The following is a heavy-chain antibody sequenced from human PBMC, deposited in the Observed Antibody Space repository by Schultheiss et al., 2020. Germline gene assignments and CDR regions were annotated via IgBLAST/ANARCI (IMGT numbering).Heavy chain of an antibody. Sequence: GGSLRLSCAASGFTFSDYYMSWIRQAPGKGLEWVSYISSSGSTIYYADSVKGRFTISRDNAKNSLYLQMNSLRAEDTAVYYCAKAGPSYDILTGYYRYGMDVWGQGTTVTVSS. V-gene: IGHV3-11*01. CDR3: AKAGPSYDILTGYYRYGMDV. CDR1: GFTFSDYY. D-gene: IGHD3-9*01. CDR2: ISSSGSTI. J-gene: IGHJ6*02.